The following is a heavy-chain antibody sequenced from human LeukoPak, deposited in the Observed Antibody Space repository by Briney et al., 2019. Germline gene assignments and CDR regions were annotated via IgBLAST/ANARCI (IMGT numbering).Heavy chain of an antibody. D-gene: IGHD6-13*01. CDR2: IYDSGST. J-gene: IGHJ4*02. V-gene: IGHV4-31*01. CDR1: VRSISRGGYY. Sequence: SETLPLTCTVSVRSISRGGYYGSWIRQHPGKGLERIEYIYDSGSTYYNPSLKSLVTISVDTSKNQFSLKLGSVTAADTAVYYCARDHIAAAGFDYWGQGTLVAVSS. CDR3: ARDHIAAAGFDY.